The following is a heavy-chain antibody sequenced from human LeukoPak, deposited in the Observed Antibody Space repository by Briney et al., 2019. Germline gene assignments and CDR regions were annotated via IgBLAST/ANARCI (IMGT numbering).Heavy chain of an antibody. J-gene: IGHJ3*01. CDR2: INSDGSEG. Sequence: GGSLRLSWAVSGFTFSGFWMSWSRQAPGKGLEWVASINSDGSEGYYADVVKGRFTISRDNAKNSLYLQINSLRAEDTAVYYCARSSYSSSSSVWGQGTMVTVSS. D-gene: IGHD6-6*01. CDR1: GFTFSGFW. V-gene: IGHV3-7*03. CDR3: ARSSYSSSSSV.